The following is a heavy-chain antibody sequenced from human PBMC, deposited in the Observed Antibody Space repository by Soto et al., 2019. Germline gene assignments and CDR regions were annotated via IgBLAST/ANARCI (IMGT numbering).Heavy chain of an antibody. CDR1: GYSFTSYW. CDR3: ATSSVTLVEVLSYYYYGMDV. D-gene: IGHD2-8*02. J-gene: IGHJ6*02. Sequence: GESLKISCKGSGYSFTSYWIGWVRQMPGKGLEWKGIIYPGDSDTRNSPSIQSQVTISADRSISTAYLQWSSLKASDTAMYYCATSSVTLVEVLSYYYYGMDVWGQGTTVTVSS. CDR2: IYPGDSDT. V-gene: IGHV5-51*01.